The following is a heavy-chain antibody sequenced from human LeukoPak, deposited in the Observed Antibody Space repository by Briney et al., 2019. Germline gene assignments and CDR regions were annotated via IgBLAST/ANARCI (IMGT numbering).Heavy chain of an antibody. V-gene: IGHV1-18*01. CDR1: GYTFTSYG. J-gene: IGHJ4*02. D-gene: IGHD6-13*01. Sequence: ASVKVSCKASGYTFTSYGISWVRQAPGQGLEWMGWISAYNGNTNYAQKLQGRVTMTTDTSTSTAYMELSSLRSEDTAIYYCAKIAASDTGEGYWGQGTLVTVSS. CDR2: ISAYNGNT. CDR3: AKIAASDTGEGY.